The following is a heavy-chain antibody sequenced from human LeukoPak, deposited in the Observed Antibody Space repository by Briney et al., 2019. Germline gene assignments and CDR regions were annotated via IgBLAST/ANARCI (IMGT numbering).Heavy chain of an antibody. V-gene: IGHV1-69*05. CDR2: IIPIFGTA. D-gene: IGHD6-19*01. Sequence: SVKVSCKASGGTFSSYAISWVRQAPGQGLEWMGRIIPIFGTASYAQKFQGRVTITTDESTSTAHMELSSLRSEDTAVYYCARDHLVAGRYYYYYYMDVWGKGTTVTVSS. CDR3: ARDHLVAGRYYYYYYMDV. CDR1: GGTFSSYA. J-gene: IGHJ6*03.